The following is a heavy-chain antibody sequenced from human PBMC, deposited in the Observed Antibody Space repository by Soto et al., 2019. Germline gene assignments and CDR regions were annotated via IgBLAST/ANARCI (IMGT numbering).Heavy chain of an antibody. V-gene: IGHV1-46*01. CDR2: INPSGGST. Sequence: ASVKFSCKASGYTCTSYYMHWSRQAPGQGLEWMGIINPSGGSTSYAQKFQGRVTMTRYTSTSTVYMELSSLRSEDTAVYYCASQTVRFFYYYYGMDVWGQGTTVTVSS. D-gene: IGHD3-3*01. CDR3: ASQTVRFFYYYYGMDV. J-gene: IGHJ6*02. CDR1: GYTCTSYY.